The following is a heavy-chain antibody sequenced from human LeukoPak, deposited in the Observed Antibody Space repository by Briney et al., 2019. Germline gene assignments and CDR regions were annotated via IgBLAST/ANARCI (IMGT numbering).Heavy chain of an antibody. CDR1: GFTFSSYA. CDR3: ARVLKYCSSTSCYTGPDAFDI. CDR2: ISGSGGST. D-gene: IGHD2-2*02. Sequence: GGSLRLSCAASGFTFSSYAMSWVRQAPGKGLEWVSAISGSGGSTYYADSVKGRFTISRDNAKNSLYLQMNSLRAEDTAVYYCARVLKYCSSTSCYTGPDAFDIWGQGTMVTVSS. J-gene: IGHJ3*02. V-gene: IGHV3-23*01.